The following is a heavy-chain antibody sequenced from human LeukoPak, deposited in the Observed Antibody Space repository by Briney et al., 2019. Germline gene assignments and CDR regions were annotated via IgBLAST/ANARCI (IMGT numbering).Heavy chain of an antibody. V-gene: IGHV4-59*12. J-gene: IGHJ6*02. CDR1: GGSISNYY. CDR3: ARNPYYYDSSGYYFYYYGMDV. CDR2: IYYSGST. Sequence: PSETLSLTCTVSGGSISNYYWSWIRQPPGKGLEWIGYIYYSGSTNYNPSLKSRVTISVDTSKNQFSLKLSSVTAADTAVYYCARNPYYYDSSGYYFYYYGMDVWGQGTTVTVSS. D-gene: IGHD3-22*01.